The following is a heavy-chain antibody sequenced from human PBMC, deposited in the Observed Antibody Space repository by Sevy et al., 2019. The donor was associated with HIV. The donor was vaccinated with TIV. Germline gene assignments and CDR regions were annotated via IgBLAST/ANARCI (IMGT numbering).Heavy chain of an antibody. CDR3: ARAPPLDIVATITLYYFDY. J-gene: IGHJ4*02. CDR1: GFTFSSYS. V-gene: IGHV3-21*01. Sequence: GGSLRLSCAASGFTFSSYSMNWVRQAPGKGLEWVSSISSSSSYIYYADSVKGRFTISRDNARNSLYLQMNSLRAEDTAVYSCARAPPLDIVATITLYYFDYWGQGTLVTVSS. D-gene: IGHD5-12*01. CDR2: ISSSSSYI.